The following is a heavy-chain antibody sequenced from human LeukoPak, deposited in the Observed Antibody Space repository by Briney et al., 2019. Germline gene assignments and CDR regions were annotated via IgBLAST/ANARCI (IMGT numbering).Heavy chain of an antibody. CDR1: GFTFSSYG. Sequence: PGGSLRLSCAASGFTFSSYGMHWVRQAPGKGLEWVAFIRYDGSNKYYADSVKGRFTISRDNSKNTLYLQMNSLRAEDTAVYYCANSYYYDSSGYPFDYWGQGTLVTVSS. CDR3: ANSYYYDSSGYPFDY. J-gene: IGHJ4*02. V-gene: IGHV3-30*02. D-gene: IGHD3-22*01. CDR2: IRYDGSNK.